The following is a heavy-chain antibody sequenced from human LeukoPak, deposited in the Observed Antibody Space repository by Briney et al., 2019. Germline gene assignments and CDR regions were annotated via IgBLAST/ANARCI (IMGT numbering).Heavy chain of an antibody. V-gene: IGHV3-21*04. CDR3: ARDRAHYGSGCCWAFDI. CDR2: ISSSSSYI. CDR1: GFTFSSYS. Sequence: PGGSLRLSCAASGFTFSSYSMNWVRQAPGKGLEWVSSISSSSSYIYYADSVKGRFTISRDNAKNSLYLQMNSLRAEDTALYYCARDRAHYGSGCCWAFDIWGQGTMVTVSS. J-gene: IGHJ3*02. D-gene: IGHD3-10*01.